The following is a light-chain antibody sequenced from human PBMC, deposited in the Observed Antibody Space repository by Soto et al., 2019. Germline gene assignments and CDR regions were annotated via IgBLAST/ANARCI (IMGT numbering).Light chain of an antibody. V-gene: IGLV1-47*01. CDR2: RNN. CDR3: AAWDDSLSGHVV. CDR1: TSNFGTKS. Sequence: QSALTQPPSASGTPGQRVTISCSGATSNFGTKSVNWYQHLPGAAPRLLIYRNNQRPSGVPDRFSGSKSGTSASLAISGLRSEDEADYYCAAWDDSLSGHVVFGGGTKLTVL. J-gene: IGLJ2*01.